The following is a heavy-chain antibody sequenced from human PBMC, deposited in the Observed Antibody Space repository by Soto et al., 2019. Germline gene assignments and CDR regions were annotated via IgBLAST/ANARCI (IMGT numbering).Heavy chain of an antibody. CDR3: ARYPLVVVGYNWFDP. V-gene: IGHV1-18*01. D-gene: IGHD2-15*01. Sequence: ASVKVSCKASGYTFTSYGISWVRQAPGQGLEWMGWISAYNGNTNYAQKNQGRVTMTTDTSTSTAYMELRSLRSDDTAVFYCARYPLVVVGYNWFDPWGQGTLVTVSS. CDR1: GYTFTSYG. J-gene: IGHJ5*02. CDR2: ISAYNGNT.